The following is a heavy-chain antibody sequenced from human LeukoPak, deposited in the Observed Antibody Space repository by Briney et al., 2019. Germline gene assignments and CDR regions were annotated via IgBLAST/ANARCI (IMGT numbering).Heavy chain of an antibody. Sequence: PGGSLRLSCAASGFTFSRHAMNWVRQVPGKGLEWLAVISHDGNNKYYADSVKGRLTVSRDNSKNTLYLQVNDLRVEDTAVYYCARGDSVQLWLNMGDYWGQGALVTVSS. D-gene: IGHD5-18*01. V-gene: IGHV3-30-3*01. CDR1: GFTFSRHA. J-gene: IGHJ4*02. CDR2: ISHDGNNK. CDR3: ARGDSVQLWLNMGDY.